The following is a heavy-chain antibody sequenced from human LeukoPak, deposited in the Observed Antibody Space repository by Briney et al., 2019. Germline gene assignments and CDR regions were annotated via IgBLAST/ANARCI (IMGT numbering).Heavy chain of an antibody. CDR3: ARGLEDIVVVPAAMYYFDY. D-gene: IGHD2-2*01. V-gene: IGHV5-51*01. Sequence: GESLKISCKVSGYRFTTYWIGWVRQMPGKGLEWMGVIYPGDSDTRYSPSFQGQVTISADKSISTAYLQWSSLKASDTAMYYCARGLEDIVVVPAAMYYFDYWGQGTLVTVSS. J-gene: IGHJ4*02. CDR2: IYPGDSDT. CDR1: GYRFTTYW.